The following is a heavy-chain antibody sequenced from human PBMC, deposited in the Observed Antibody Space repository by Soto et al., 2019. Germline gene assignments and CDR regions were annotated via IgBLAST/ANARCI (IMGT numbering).Heavy chain of an antibody. CDR3: AKRTLVRYFEY. CDR1: GFTFSSYD. J-gene: IGHJ4*02. V-gene: IGHV3-23*01. Sequence: QLLQSGGGLVQPGGSLRLSCTASGFTFSSYDMAWVLQAPGKGLEWVSSISTGGGTTYYADSVRGRFTTSSENSKNTLYLQLNSLRAEDTAVYYCAKRTLVRYFEYWGQGTLVTVSS. D-gene: IGHD1-26*01. CDR2: ISTGGGTT.